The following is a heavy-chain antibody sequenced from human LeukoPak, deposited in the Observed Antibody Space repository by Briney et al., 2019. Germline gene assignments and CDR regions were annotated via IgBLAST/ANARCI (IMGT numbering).Heavy chain of an antibody. CDR1: GFTFSSYA. CDR2: ISGSGGST. D-gene: IGHD2-2*01. V-gene: IGHV3-23*01. J-gene: IGHJ4*02. CDR3: AKDRGYCSSTSYYPGFVFDY. Sequence: GGSLRLSCAASGFTFSSYAMSWVRQAPGKGLEWVSAISGSGGSTYYADSVKGRFTISRDNSKNTLYLQMNSLRAEDTAVYYCAKDRGYCSSTSYYPGFVFDYWGQGTLVTVSS.